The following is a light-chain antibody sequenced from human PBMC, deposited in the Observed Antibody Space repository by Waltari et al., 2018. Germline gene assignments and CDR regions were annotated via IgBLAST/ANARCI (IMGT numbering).Light chain of an antibody. V-gene: IGKV1-39*01. CDR2: AVS. Sequence: DIQMTQSPSSLSASVGARVTITCRESQTIGGYLNWYQQKPGKAPDRLIYAVSRFQSGVPSRFSGSRSGTDYTLTISSLQPEDFATYYCQQSFATPRTFGQGTKVEIK. CDR3: QQSFATPRT. CDR1: QTIGGY. J-gene: IGKJ2*01.